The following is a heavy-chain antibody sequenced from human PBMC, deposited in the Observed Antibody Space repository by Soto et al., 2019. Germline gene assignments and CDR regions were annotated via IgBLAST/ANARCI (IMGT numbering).Heavy chain of an antibody. CDR2: IKQDGSEK. Sequence: EVQLVESGGGLVQPGGSLRLSCAASGFTFSSYWMSWVRQAPGKGLEWVANIKQDGSEKYYVDSVKGRFTISRDNAKNSLYLQMNSLRAEDTAVYYCARDSSSGSYYGEYFQHWGQGTLVTVSS. D-gene: IGHD1-26*01. CDR1: GFTFSSYW. J-gene: IGHJ1*01. V-gene: IGHV3-7*01. CDR3: ARDSSSGSYYGEYFQH.